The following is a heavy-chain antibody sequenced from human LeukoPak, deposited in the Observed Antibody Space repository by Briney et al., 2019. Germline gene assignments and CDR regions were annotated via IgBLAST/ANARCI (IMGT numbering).Heavy chain of an antibody. V-gene: IGHV4-34*01. Sequence: PSETLSLTCAVYGGSFSGYYWSWIRQPPGKGREWIGEINHRGSTNYNPSLKSRVTISVDTSKNQFSLKLSSVTAADTAVYYCARQTGSGLFILPGGQGTLVTVSS. CDR1: GGSFSGYY. CDR2: INHRGST. J-gene: IGHJ4*02. CDR3: ARQTGSGLFILP. D-gene: IGHD3/OR15-3a*01.